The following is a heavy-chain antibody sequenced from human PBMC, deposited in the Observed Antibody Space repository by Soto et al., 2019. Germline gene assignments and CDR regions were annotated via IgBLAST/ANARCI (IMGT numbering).Heavy chain of an antibody. D-gene: IGHD1-20*01. CDR3: ATSQKGYNWNYFDY. CDR2: VFYTGFT. Sequence: SETLSLTCAVSGASISGSYYYWAWLRQSPGKGPEWIGSVFYTGFTSYNPSLESRVSVSVDTSKSQFSLKLGAVTAADTAVYYCATSQKGYNWNYFDYWGQGALVTVSS. J-gene: IGHJ4*02. CDR1: GASISGSYYY. V-gene: IGHV4-39*01.